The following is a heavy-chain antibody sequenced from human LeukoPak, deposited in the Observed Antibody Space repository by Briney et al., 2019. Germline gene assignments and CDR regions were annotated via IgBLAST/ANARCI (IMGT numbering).Heavy chain of an antibody. V-gene: IGHV3-15*01. CDR2: IKSKTVGGTT. CDR3: TTDPHGAVVVISYYFDY. D-gene: IGHD3-22*01. Sequence: GGSLRLSCAASGFTFSNAWMSWVRQAPGKGLEWVGRIKSKTVGGTTDYAAPVKGRFTISRDDSKNTLYLQMNSLKTEDTAVYYCTTDPHGAVVVISYYFDYWGQGTLVTVSS. J-gene: IGHJ4*02. CDR1: GFTFSNAW.